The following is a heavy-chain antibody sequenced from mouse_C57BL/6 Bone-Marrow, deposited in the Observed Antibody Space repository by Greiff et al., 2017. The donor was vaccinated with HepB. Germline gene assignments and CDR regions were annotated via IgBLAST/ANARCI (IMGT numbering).Heavy chain of an antibody. Sequence: EVQLQQSGAELVRPGASVKLSCTASGFNIKNTYMHWVKQRPEQGLEWIGRIDPANGNTKYAPKFQGKATITADTSSNTAYLQLSSLTSEDTAIYYCASRITTVVAPFDYWGQGTTLTVSS. CDR3: ASRITTVVAPFDY. D-gene: IGHD1-1*01. V-gene: IGHV14-3*01. CDR1: GFNIKNTY. CDR2: IDPANGNT. J-gene: IGHJ2*01.